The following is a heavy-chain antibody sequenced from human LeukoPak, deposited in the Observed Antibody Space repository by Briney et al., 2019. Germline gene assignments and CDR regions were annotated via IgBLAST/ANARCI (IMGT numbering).Heavy chain of an antibody. J-gene: IGHJ4*02. CDR1: GFTFSNHG. Sequence: GGSLRLSCAAYGFTFSNHGMDWVRQAPGKGLEWVSFIYSDNTHYSDSVKGRFTISRDNSKNTLYLQMNSLRAEDTAVYYCARRAGAYSHPYDYWGQGTLVTVSS. D-gene: IGHD4/OR15-4a*01. V-gene: IGHV3-53*01. CDR2: IYSDNT. CDR3: ARRAGAYSHPYDY.